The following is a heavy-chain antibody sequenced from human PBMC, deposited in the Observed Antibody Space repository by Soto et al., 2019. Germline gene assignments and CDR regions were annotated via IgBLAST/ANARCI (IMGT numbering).Heavy chain of an antibody. CDR2: INHSGST. D-gene: IGHD1-26*01. CDR3: ARARKLRVNLDY. Sequence: QVQLQQWGAGLLKPSETLSLTCAVYGGSFSGYYWSWIRQPPGKGLAWIGEINHSGSTNYNPSLKGRVTISVVTSKNQFSLKLSSVTAADTAVYYCARARKLRVNLDYWGEGTLVTVSS. V-gene: IGHV4-34*01. CDR1: GGSFSGYY. J-gene: IGHJ4*02.